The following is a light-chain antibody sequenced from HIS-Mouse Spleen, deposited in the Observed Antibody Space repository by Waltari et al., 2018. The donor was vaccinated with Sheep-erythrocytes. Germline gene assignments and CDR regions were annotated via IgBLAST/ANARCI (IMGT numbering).Light chain of an antibody. CDR3: QAWDSSTVV. V-gene: IGLV3-1*01. CDR1: RWGDKY. CDR2: QDS. Sequence: SDELTQPPSVSVSPGPTASTTCHGYRWGDKYACWYQQKPGQSPVLVIYQDSKRPSGIPERFSGSNSGNTATLTISGTQAMDEADYYCQAWDSSTVVFGGGTKLTVL. J-gene: IGLJ2*01.